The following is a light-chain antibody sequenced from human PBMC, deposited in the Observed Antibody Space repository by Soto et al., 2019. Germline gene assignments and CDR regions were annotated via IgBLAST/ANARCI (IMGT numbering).Light chain of an antibody. V-gene: IGLV1-44*01. CDR3: ATWDDNVKGPV. CDR2: TNS. CDR1: ASNIGSNF. J-gene: IGLJ2*01. Sequence: QSVLTQPPSASGPPGQRVTISCYGRASNIGSNFVSWYQVVPGTAPKLLIYTNSHRPSGVPDRFSGSRSGTSASLDISGLQSDDEADYFCATWDDNVKGPVFGGGTKLTVL.